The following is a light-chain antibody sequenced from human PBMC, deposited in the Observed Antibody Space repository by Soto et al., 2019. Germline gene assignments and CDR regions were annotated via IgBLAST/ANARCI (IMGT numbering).Light chain of an antibody. Sequence: IVLTQSPGTLSLSPGERATLSCRASQSVSSSHLAWYQHKPGPAPRLLIYGASTRATGIPARCSGSGAGTEVTLTTSSLQSEDVAVYYCQQYHNWPITFGQGTRLEIK. J-gene: IGKJ5*01. CDR3: QQYHNWPIT. CDR2: GAS. V-gene: IGKV3-15*01. CDR1: QSVSSSH.